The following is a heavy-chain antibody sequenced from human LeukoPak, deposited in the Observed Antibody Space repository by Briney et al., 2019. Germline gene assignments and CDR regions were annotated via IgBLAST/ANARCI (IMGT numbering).Heavy chain of an antibody. Sequence: GGPLRLSCVAPGFPFRNYGMHGVRQAQGKSLGWVAGISYDGSNKYYADSVKGRFTISRDNYENRLFLQMNSLRAEDLAMYFCAKDLNRISMVRGVDNWGQGTLVTVSS. J-gene: IGHJ4*02. CDR3: AKDLNRISMVRGVDN. V-gene: IGHV3-30*18. D-gene: IGHD3-10*01. CDR1: GFPFRNYG. CDR2: ISYDGSNK.